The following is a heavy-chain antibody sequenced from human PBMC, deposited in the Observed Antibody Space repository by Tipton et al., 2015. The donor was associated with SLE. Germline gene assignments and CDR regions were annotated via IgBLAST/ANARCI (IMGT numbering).Heavy chain of an antibody. CDR3: ARRTGIAVTGTHFDR. D-gene: IGHD6-19*01. J-gene: IGHJ4*02. CDR1: GASTSSQF. V-gene: IGHV4-59*11. CDR2: IYYSGST. Sequence: TLSLTCTVSGASTSSQFWNWIRQPPGKPLEWIGNIYYSGSTNYNPSLKSRVSISVDTSKNQFSLRLSSVTAADTAVYYCARRTGIAVTGTHFDRWGQGTLVTVSS.